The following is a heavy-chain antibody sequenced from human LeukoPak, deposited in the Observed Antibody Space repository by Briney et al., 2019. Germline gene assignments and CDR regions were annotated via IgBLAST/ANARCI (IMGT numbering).Heavy chain of an antibody. V-gene: IGHV1-69*05. CDR3: ATYMLRDNWNVHTFDS. CDR1: GGTFITYT. Sequence: SLKVSCKASGGTFITYTINSVRQAPGQGLEWMGGIIPIFGTANYAQKFQGRITITTDDSTSTAYMELSSLRSEDTAVYYCATYMLRDNWNVHTFDSWGQGTLVTVSS. D-gene: IGHD1-1*01. CDR2: IIPIFGTA. J-gene: IGHJ4*02.